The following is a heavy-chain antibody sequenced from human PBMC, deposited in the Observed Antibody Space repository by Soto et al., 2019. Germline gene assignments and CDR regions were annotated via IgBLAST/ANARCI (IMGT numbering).Heavy chain of an antibody. D-gene: IGHD4-17*01. J-gene: IGHJ6*03. Sequence: VSGGTIVGLGDRWVRIRKTPGKGLEWIGSIYYSGSTYYNPSLKSRVTISVDTSKNQFSLKLSSVTAADTAVYYCARIVRSAGFYYYYMDVWGKGTTVTVSS. CDR2: IYYSGST. V-gene: IGHV4-39*01. CDR1: GGTIVGLGDR. CDR3: ARIVRSAGFYYYYMDV.